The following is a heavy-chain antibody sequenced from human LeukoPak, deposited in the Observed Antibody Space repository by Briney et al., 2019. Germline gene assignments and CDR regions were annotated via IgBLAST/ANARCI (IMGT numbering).Heavy chain of an antibody. CDR1: GFDFNDYW. J-gene: IGHJ4*02. D-gene: IGHD6-6*01. CDR2: INQDGSEK. Sequence: GGSLRLSCAASGFDFNDYWMSWVRQAPGEGLEWVANINQDGSEKYYVDSVRGRFTMSRDNARNSLYLQMTSLRAEDTAVYYCARGGGTSSLWDFDYWGQGTLVTVSS. V-gene: IGHV3-7*03. CDR3: ARGGGTSSLWDFDY.